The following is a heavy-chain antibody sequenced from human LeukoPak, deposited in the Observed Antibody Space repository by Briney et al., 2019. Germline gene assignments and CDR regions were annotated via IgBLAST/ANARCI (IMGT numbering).Heavy chain of an antibody. J-gene: IGHJ6*02. Sequence: PGGSLRLSCAASGFTFSSYAMSWVRQAPGKGLEWVSAISGSGGSTYYADSVKGRFTISRDNSKNTLYLQMNSLRAEDTALYYCAGGYGLGSYYYYGMDVWGQGTTVTVSS. V-gene: IGHV3-23*01. D-gene: IGHD5-18*01. CDR2: ISGSGGST. CDR1: GFTFSSYA. CDR3: AGGYGLGSYYYYGMDV.